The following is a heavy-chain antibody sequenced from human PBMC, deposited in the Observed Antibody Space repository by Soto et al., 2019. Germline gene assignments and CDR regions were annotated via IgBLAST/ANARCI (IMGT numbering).Heavy chain of an antibody. D-gene: IGHD3-16*01. CDR1: GFTFSSYW. J-gene: IGHJ4*02. V-gene: IGHV3-74*01. Sequence: GGSLRLSCAASGFTFSSYWMYWVRQVPGKGLVWVSRINSDGSSTSYADSVKGRFTISRDNAKNTLYLQMNSLRAEDTAVYYCTRGYDYVWGVYWGQGALVTVSS. CDR2: INSDGSST. CDR3: TRGYDYVWGVY.